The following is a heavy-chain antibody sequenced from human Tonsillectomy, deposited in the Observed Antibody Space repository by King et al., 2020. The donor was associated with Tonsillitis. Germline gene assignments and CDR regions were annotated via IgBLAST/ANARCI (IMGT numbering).Heavy chain of an antibody. Sequence: VQLVESGGGLVQPGGSLRLSCAASRFTFSSYAMSWVRQAPGKGLEWVSAISGSGGSTYYADSVKGRFTISRDNSKNTLYLQMNSLRAEDTAVYYCAKGAESSSWWGVQGSYYFDYWGQGTLVTVSS. CDR3: AKGAESSSWWGVQGSYYFDY. CDR1: RFTFSSYA. J-gene: IGHJ4*02. CDR2: ISGSGGST. V-gene: IGHV3-23*04. D-gene: IGHD6-13*01.